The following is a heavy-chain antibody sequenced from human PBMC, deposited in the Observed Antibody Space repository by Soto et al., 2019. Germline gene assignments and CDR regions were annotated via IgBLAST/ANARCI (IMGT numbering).Heavy chain of an antibody. J-gene: IGHJ6*02. CDR3: ARVEGGELLWFGESYYGMDV. CDR1: GYTFTSYY. Sequence: ASGKVSCKASGYTFTSYYMHWLLQAPGQGLEGMGIINPSGGSTSYVQKFQGRVTMTRDTSTSTVYMELSSLRSEDTAVYYCARVEGGELLWFGESYYGMDVWGQGTTVTVSS. V-gene: IGHV1-46*01. CDR2: INPSGGST. D-gene: IGHD3-10*01.